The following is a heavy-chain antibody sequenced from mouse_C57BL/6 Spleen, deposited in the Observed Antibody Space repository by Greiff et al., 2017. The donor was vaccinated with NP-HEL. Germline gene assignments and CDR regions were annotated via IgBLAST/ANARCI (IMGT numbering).Heavy chain of an antibody. D-gene: IGHD2-4*01. V-gene: IGHV3-6*01. J-gene: IGHJ3*01. CDR2: ISYDGSN. CDR3: ARDQDDYDGAWFAY. CDR1: GYSITSGYY. Sequence: DVKLQESEPGLVKPSQSLSLTCSVTGYSITSGYYWNWIRQFPGNKLEWMGYISYDGSNNYNPSLKNRISITRDTSKNQFFLKLNSVTTEDTATYYCARDQDDYDGAWFAYWGQGTLVTVSA.